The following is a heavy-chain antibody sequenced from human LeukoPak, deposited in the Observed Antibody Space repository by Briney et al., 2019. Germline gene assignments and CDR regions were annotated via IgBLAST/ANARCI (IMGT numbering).Heavy chain of an antibody. Sequence: GGSLGLSCAASGFTFSSYWMSWVRQAPGKGLEWVANIKQDGSEKYYVDSVKGRFTISRDNAKNSLYLQMNSLRAEDTAVYYCARDAVPQTQSKSYLRHNGMDVWGQGTTVTVSS. J-gene: IGHJ6*02. CDR3: ARDAVPQTQSKSYLRHNGMDV. CDR2: IKQDGSEK. CDR1: GFTFSSYW. V-gene: IGHV3-7*01. D-gene: IGHD6-19*01.